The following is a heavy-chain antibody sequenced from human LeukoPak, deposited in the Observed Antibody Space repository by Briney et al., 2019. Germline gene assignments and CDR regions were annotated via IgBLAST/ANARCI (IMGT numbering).Heavy chain of an antibody. Sequence: LPGGSLRLSCAASGFTFDDYAMHWVRQAPGKGLECVSCISWNSGSIGYAGSVKGRFTISSDNATNYLYLQMNSMRAEDTALYYCAKDRFLEWLSSAFDIWGQGTMVTVSS. CDR2: ISWNSGSI. J-gene: IGHJ3*02. CDR3: AKDRFLEWLSSAFDI. D-gene: IGHD3-3*01. V-gene: IGHV3-9*01. CDR1: GFTFDDYA.